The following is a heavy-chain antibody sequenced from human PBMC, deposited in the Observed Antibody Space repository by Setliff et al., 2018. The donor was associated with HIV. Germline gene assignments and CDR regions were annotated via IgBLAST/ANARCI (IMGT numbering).Heavy chain of an antibody. CDR1: GYTFTSYG. D-gene: IGHD6-25*01. CDR3: ARDRLNVYSSGWGVGY. J-gene: IGHJ4*02. V-gene: IGHV1-18*01. CDR2: ISGYNGNT. Sequence: RASVKVSCKASGYTFTSYGISWVRQAPGQGLEWMGWISGYNGNTNFAQKLQGRVTMTTDTSTSTAYMELRSLRSDDTAVYYCARDRLNVYSSGWGVGYWGQGTLVTVSS.